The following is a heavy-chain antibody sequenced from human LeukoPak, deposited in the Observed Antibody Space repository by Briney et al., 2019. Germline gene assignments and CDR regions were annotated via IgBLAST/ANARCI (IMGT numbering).Heavy chain of an antibody. D-gene: IGHD3-10*01. CDR3: ARERGLWFGELLPNYYYGMDV. V-gene: IGHV7-4-1*02. Sequence: ASVKVSCKASGYTFTSYAMNWVRQAPGQGLEWMGWINTNTGNTTYAQGFTGRFVFSLDTSVSTAYLQISSLKAEDTAVYYCARERGLWFGELLPNYYYGMDVWGQGTTVTVSS. CDR1: GYTFTSYA. CDR2: INTNTGNT. J-gene: IGHJ6*02.